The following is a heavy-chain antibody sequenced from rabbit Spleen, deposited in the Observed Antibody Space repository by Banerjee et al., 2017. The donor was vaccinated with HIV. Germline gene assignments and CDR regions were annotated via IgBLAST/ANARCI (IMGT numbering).Heavy chain of an antibody. J-gene: IGHJ4*01. Sequence: LEESGGGLVKPGGTLTLTCTASGFSFSSSYWICWVRQAPGKGLEWIACIYAGSSDRSYYATWAKGRFTISKTSSTTVTLQMTSLTAADRATYFCARDLVGVIGWNFYLWGPGTLVTVS. CDR3: ARDLVGVIGWNFYL. D-gene: IGHD1-1*01. CDR1: GFSFSSSYW. V-gene: IGHV1S45*01. CDR2: IYAGSSDRS.